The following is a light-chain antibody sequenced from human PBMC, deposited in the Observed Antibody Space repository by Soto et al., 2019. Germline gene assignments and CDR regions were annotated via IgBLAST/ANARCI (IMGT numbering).Light chain of an antibody. V-gene: IGLV2-14*01. CDR1: RSDIGGYNY. CDR2: GVS. CDR3: QSYDSSLSGWYV. Sequence: QAVLTQPASVSGSPGQSITISCSGTRSDIGGYNYVAWYQQFPGKTPKILIYGVSNRPSGGSSRFYGSKSGNTASLTISGLQAEDEADYYCQSYDSSLSGWYVFGTGTKVTV. J-gene: IGLJ1*01.